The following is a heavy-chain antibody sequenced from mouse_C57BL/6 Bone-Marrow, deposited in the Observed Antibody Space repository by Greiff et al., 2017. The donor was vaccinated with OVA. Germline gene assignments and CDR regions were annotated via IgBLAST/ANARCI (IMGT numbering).Heavy chain of an antibody. CDR3: ARRFYYSNSLYAMDY. CDR2: IRNKANGYTT. J-gene: IGHJ4*01. Sequence: EVKVVESGGGLVQPGGSLSLSCAASGFTFTDYYMSWVRQPPGKALEWLGFIRNKANGYTTEYSASVKGRFTISRDNSQSILYLQMNALRAEDSATYYCARRFYYSNSLYAMDYWGQGTSVTVSS. V-gene: IGHV7-3*01. D-gene: IGHD2-5*01. CDR1: GFTFTDYY.